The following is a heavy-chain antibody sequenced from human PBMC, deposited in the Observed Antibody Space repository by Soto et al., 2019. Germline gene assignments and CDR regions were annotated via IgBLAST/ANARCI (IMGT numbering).Heavy chain of an antibody. CDR3: ASSGYSYGYYFDY. D-gene: IGHD5-18*01. CDR2: IYYSGST. V-gene: IGHV4-61*01. Sequence: SETLSLTCTVSGGSVSSGSYYWSWIRQPPGKGLEWIGYIYYSGSTNYNPSLKSRVTISVDTSKNQFSLKLSSVTAADTAVYYCASSGYSYGYYFDYWGQGTLVTVSS. CDR1: GGSVSSGSYY. J-gene: IGHJ4*02.